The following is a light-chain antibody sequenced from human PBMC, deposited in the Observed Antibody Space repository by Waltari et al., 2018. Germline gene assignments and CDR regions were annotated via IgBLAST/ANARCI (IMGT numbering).Light chain of an antibody. CDR1: RSDVGTYNL. Sequence: QSALTPPASVSGSPGQSIHISCTWSRSDVGTYNLFPWYQQQPGKVPKLLIYDVTKRPSGVSNRFSGSKAGNTASLTISGLQAEDEADYYCCSYVGSSTLMFGGGTKLTVL. V-gene: IGLV2-23*02. J-gene: IGLJ3*02. CDR3: CSYVGSSTLM. CDR2: DVT.